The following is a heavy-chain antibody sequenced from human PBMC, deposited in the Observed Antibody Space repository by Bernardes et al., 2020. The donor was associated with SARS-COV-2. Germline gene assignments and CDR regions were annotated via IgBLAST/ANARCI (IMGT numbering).Heavy chain of an antibody. Sequence: GGYLRRSCAASGFTFSSYGMNWVRQAPGKGLEWVSFITTTGGYINYANSVRGRFTISRDNAKNSLSLQMNSLRAEDTAVYYCARDRGYSLGSLSLDFWGQGTLVTVSS. J-gene: IGHJ4*02. CDR3: ARDRGYSLGSLSLDF. V-gene: IGHV3-21*01. D-gene: IGHD3-10*01. CDR1: GFTFSSYG. CDR2: ITTTGGYI.